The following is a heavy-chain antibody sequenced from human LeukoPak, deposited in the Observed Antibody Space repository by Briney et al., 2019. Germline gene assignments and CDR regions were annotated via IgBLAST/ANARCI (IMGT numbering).Heavy chain of an antibody. CDR1: GFTFSNYN. CDR3: ARDKIVGATYFDY. J-gene: IGHJ4*02. CDR2: ISSSSSSYI. Sequence: GGSLRLSCAASGFTFSNYNMNWVRQAPGKGLEWVSSISSSSSSYIYYADSVKGRFTISRDNAKNSLYLQMNSLRAEDTAVYYCARDKIVGATYFDYWGQGTLVTVSS. V-gene: IGHV3-21*01. D-gene: IGHD1-26*01.